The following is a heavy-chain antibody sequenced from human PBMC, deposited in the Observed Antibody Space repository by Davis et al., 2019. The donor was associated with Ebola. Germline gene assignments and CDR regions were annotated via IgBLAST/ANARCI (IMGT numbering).Heavy chain of an antibody. V-gene: IGHV3-30-3*01. CDR2: ISYDGSNK. CDR1: GFTFSSYA. Sequence: GGSLRLSYAASGFTFSSYAMHWVRQAPGKGLEWVAVISYDGSNKYYADSVKGRFTISRDDSKNSLYLQMNSLKTEDTAVYYCARSLYYYGMDVWGQGTTVTVSS. CDR3: ARSLYYYGMDV. J-gene: IGHJ6*02.